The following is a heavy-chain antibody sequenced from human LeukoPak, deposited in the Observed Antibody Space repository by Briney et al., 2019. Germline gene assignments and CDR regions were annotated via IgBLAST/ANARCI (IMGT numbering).Heavy chain of an antibody. CDR1: GFTFSSYD. D-gene: IGHD5-24*01. J-gene: IGHJ5*02. CDR3: ARGPRDGYNLFWFDP. CDR2: IGTAGDT. V-gene: IGHV3-13*01. Sequence: GGSLRLSCAASGFTFSSYDMHWVRQATGKGLEGVSAIGTAGDTYYPDSVKGRFTISRENAKNSLCLQMNSLRAGDTAVYYCARGPRDGYNLFWFDPWGQGTLVTVSS.